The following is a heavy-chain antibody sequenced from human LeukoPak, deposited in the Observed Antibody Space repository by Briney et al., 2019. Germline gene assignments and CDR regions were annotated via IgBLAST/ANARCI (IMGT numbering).Heavy chain of an antibody. CDR3: ARDRMKSGSYYFDY. V-gene: IGHV3-48*01. CDR1: AFTFSDYS. J-gene: IGHJ4*02. Sequence: PGGSLRLSCAASAFTFSDYSMNWVRQAPGKGLEWGSYISGKSSTIYYADSVKGRFTISRDNAKNSMYLQMNSLRAEDTAVYYCARDRMKSGSYYFDYWGPGTLVTVSS. CDR2: ISGKSSTI. D-gene: IGHD1-26*01.